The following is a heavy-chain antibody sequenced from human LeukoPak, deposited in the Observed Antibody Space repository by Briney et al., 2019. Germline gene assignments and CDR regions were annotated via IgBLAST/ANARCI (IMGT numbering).Heavy chain of an antibody. J-gene: IGHJ4*02. Sequence: SETPSLTCTVSGASINSHYWSWIRQPPGKGLEWIGYIYYTGITNFSPSLKSRVAISLDASKNQVSLKLSSVTAADTAVYYCASLGGTYDYWGQGALVSVSS. CDR1: GASINSHY. CDR2: IYYTGIT. CDR3: ASLGGTYDY. D-gene: IGHD1-26*01. V-gene: IGHV4-59*08.